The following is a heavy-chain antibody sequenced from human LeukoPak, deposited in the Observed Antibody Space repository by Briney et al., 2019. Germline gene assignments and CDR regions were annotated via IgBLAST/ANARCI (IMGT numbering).Heavy chain of an antibody. D-gene: IGHD5-24*01. V-gene: IGHV1-69*05. CDR2: IIPIFGTG. J-gene: IGHJ2*01. Sequence: ASVKVSCKASGYTFTSYGISWVRQAPGQGRAWMGGIIPIFGTGNYAQKLQGSVTITTDESTSTAYIELSSLRSEDTAVYDCARVRGLQFPSYRPYWYFDLWGRGTLVTVSS. CDR1: GYTFTSYG. CDR3: ARVRGLQFPSYRPYWYFDL.